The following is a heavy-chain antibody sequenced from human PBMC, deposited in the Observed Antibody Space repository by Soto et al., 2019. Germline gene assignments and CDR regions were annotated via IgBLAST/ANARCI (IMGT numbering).Heavy chain of an antibody. D-gene: IGHD3-10*01. CDR1: VLTFTSSA. CDR3: AAVRGTTGYFDY. J-gene: IGHJ4*02. CDR2: IVVGSGNT. V-gene: IGHV1-58*01. Sequence: GASVKVSCTASVLTFTSSAVQWVRQARGQRLEWIGWIVVGSGNTNYAQKFQERVTITRDMSTSTAYMELSSLRSEDTAVYYCAAVRGTTGYFDYWGQGTLVTVSS.